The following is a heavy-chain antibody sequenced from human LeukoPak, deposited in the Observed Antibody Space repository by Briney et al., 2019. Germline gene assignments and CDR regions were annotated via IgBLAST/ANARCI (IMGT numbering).Heavy chain of an antibody. V-gene: IGHV3-74*01. CDR2: INSDESSA. CDR3: ARVGLGGSGSSGLDY. D-gene: IGHD3-10*01. CDR1: GFNFRSYW. Sequence: GGSLRLSCAASGFNFRSYWMHWVRQAPGKGLVWVSRINSDESSATYAGSVKGRFTISRDNVKNTLYLQMNSLRAEDTAVYYCARVGLGGSGSSGLDYWGQGSLVTVSS. J-gene: IGHJ4*02.